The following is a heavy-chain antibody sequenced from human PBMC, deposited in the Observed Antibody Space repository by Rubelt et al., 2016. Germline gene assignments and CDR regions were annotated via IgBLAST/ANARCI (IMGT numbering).Heavy chain of an antibody. V-gene: IGHV3-74*01. D-gene: IGHD2-2*01. CDR2: ISGDGSIT. CDR3: ARGRVPATSPFDS. J-gene: IGHJ4*02. Sequence: GKGLVWVSRISGDGSITNYVDSVKGRFTISRDNAKNTLYLQMNSLRAEDTAVYYCARGRVPATSPFDSWGQGILVTVSS.